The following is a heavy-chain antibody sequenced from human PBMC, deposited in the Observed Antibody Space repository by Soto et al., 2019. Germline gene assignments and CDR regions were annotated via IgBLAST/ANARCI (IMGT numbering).Heavy chain of an antibody. D-gene: IGHD2-21*02. CDR2: ISAYNGNT. CDR3: ARDCDVVVTGYYYYYGMDV. V-gene: IGHV1-18*01. J-gene: IGHJ6*02. Sequence: GASVKVSCKASGYTFNSYGISWVRQAPGQGLEWMGWISAYNGNTNYAQKLQGRVTMTTDTSTSTAYMELRSLRSDDTAVYYCARDCDVVVTGYYYYYGMDVWGQGTTVTVSS. CDR1: GYTFNSYG.